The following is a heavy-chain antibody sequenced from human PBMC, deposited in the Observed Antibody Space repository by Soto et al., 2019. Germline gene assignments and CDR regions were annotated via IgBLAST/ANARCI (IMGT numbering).Heavy chain of an antibody. J-gene: IGHJ3*02. D-gene: IGHD2-2*01. CDR3: ARHAREDQDAFDI. CDR2: IYYSGST. CDR1: GGSISSSSYY. V-gene: IGHV4-39*01. Sequence: QLQLQESGPGLVKPSETLSLTCTVSGGSISSSSYYWGWIRQPPGKGLEWIGSIYYSGSTYYNPSLKSRVTISVDTSKNQFSLKLSSVTAADTAVYYCARHAREDQDAFDIWGQGTMVTVSS.